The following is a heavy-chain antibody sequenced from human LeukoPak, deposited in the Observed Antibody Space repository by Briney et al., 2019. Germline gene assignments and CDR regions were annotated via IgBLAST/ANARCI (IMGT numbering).Heavy chain of an antibody. D-gene: IGHD2-21*01. Sequence: GGSLTLSCAASGFTFSNYWRSWVRQAPGKGLEWVANISQDGSEKSYVDSVEGRFTISRDNAKKSLYLHVNSLRAEDTAVYYCARDIYGGHDYWGQGTLLTVSS. V-gene: IGHV3-7*04. CDR3: ARDIYGGHDY. CDR2: ISQDGSEK. J-gene: IGHJ4*02. CDR1: GFTFSNYW.